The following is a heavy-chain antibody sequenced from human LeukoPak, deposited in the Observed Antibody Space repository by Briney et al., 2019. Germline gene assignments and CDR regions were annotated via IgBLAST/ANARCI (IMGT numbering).Heavy chain of an antibody. CDR2: IYYSGST. J-gene: IGHJ4*02. D-gene: IGHD2-21*02. CDR3: ASGPYCGGDCYRPSY. CDR1: GGSISSYY. V-gene: IGHV4-59*12. Sequence: PSETLSLTCTVSGGSISSYYWSWIRQPPGRGLEWIGYIYYSGSTSYNPSLKSRVTISVDTSKNQFSLKLSSVTAADTAVYYCASGPYCGGDCYRPSYWGQGTLVTVSS.